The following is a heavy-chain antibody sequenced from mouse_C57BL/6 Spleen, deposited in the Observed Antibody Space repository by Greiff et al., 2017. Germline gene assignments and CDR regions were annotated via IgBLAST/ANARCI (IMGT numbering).Heavy chain of an antibody. CDR2: IYPRDGST. V-gene: IGHV1-85*01. J-gene: IGHJ2*01. CDR3: ARHYGSSGDYFDY. Sequence: VQLQQSGPELVKPGASVKLSCKASGYTFTSYDINGVKQRPGQGLEWIGWIYPRDGSTKYNEKFKGKATLTVDTSSSTAYMELHSLTSEDSAVYFCARHYGSSGDYFDYWGQGTTLTVSS. CDR1: GYTFTSYD. D-gene: IGHD1-1*01.